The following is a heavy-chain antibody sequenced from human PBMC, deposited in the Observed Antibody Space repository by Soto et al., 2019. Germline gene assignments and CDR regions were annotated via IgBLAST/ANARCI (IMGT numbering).Heavy chain of an antibody. CDR1: GFTFSSYA. CDR2: ISHDGNNK. V-gene: IGHV3-30-3*01. J-gene: IGHJ4*02. CDR3: ARDTPPFDY. Sequence: QVQLVESGGGVVQPGGSLRLSCAASGFTFSSYAMHWVRQAPGKGLEWVTTISHDGNNKFYADSVKGRFIVSRDNSRTTLFLQMNSLRAEDTAVYYCARDTPPFDYWGQGSLVTVSA.